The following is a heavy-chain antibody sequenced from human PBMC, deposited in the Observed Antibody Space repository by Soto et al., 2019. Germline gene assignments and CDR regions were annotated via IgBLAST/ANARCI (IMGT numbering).Heavy chain of an antibody. CDR1: GFTLSMYS. CDR3: ARDKLILPEHDFFYGSDV. V-gene: IGHV3-7*03. D-gene: IGHD1-1*01. CDR2: IPQEGSDG. Sequence: PGGSLRLSCEVSGFTLSMYSMTWVRQAPGKGLEWVAKIPQEGSDGHYVDSVKGRFTISRDNAKNSVYLQMNSLRAEDTAVYYCARDKLILPEHDFFYGSDVWGQGAKVTVSS. J-gene: IGHJ6*02.